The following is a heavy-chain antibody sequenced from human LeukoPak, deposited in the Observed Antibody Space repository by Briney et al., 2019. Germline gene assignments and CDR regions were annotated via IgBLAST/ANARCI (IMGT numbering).Heavy chain of an antibody. CDR3: ARARFTMVRGVITQQSRSEYFQH. CDR2: INPNSGGT. J-gene: IGHJ1*01. CDR1: GYTFTGYY. Sequence: ASVKVSCKASGYTFTGYYIHWVRQAPGQGLEWMGWINPNSGGTNYAQKFQGRVTMTRDTSISTAYMELSRLRSDDTAVYYCARARFTMVRGVITQQSRSEYFQHWGQGTLVTVSS. V-gene: IGHV1-2*02. D-gene: IGHD3-10*01.